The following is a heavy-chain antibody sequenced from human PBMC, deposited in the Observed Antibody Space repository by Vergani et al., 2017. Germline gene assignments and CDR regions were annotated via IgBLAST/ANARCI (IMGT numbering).Heavy chain of an antibody. J-gene: IGHJ4*02. D-gene: IGHD2-2*02. V-gene: IGHV3-15*01. CDR2: IRSKNDGGTA. Sequence: EVQVVESGGGLIKPGGSLRLSCVVSGITFKNAWINWVRQAPGKGLEWIGRIRSKNDGGTADYAAPLKGRFTISRDDSKDSAFLLVNNLKTEDTAVYFCYTDYHDYWVQGTVVTVSS. CDR3: YTDYHDY. CDR1: GITFKNAW.